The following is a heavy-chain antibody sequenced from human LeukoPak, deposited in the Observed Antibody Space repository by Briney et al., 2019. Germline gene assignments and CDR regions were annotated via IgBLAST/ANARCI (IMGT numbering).Heavy chain of an antibody. CDR1: GFTFSSYA. D-gene: IGHD2-15*01. CDR3: ANPDCSGGSCYSTGGY. V-gene: IGHV3-74*01. J-gene: IGHJ4*02. CDR2: INSDGSST. Sequence: PPGGSLRLSCAASGFTFSSYAMSWVRQAPGKGLVWVSRINSDGSSTSYADSVKGRFTISRDKAKNTLYLQMNSLRAEDTAVYYCANPDCSGGSCYSTGGYWGQGTLVTVSS.